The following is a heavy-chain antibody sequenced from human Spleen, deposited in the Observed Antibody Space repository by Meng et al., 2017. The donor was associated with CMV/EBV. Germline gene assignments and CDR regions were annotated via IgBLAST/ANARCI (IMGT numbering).Heavy chain of an antibody. J-gene: IGHJ4*02. D-gene: IGHD1-14*01. CDR3: AKTSRTPEDLES. V-gene: IGHV3-23*01. Sequence: CAASSFMFRGYAMSGVRQAPGKRVGWVSAISGGGGSTYYADSVKGRFTISRDNSKNTLYLQMNSLRAEDTAVYYCAKTSRTPEDLESWGQGTLVTVSS. CDR2: ISGGGGST. CDR1: SFMFRGYA.